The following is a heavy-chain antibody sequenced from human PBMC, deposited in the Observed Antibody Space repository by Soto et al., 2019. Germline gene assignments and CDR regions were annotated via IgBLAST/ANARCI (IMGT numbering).Heavy chain of an antibody. Sequence: GGSLRLSCAASGFTFSNAWMSWVRQAPGKGLEWVGRIKSKTDGGTTDYAAPVKGRFTISRDDSKNTLYLQMNSLKTEDTAVYYCTTGDSSSWYGAEYFQHWGQGTLVTVSS. CDR2: IKSKTDGGTT. CDR3: TTGDSSSWYGAEYFQH. J-gene: IGHJ1*01. D-gene: IGHD6-13*01. V-gene: IGHV3-15*01. CDR1: GFTFSNAW.